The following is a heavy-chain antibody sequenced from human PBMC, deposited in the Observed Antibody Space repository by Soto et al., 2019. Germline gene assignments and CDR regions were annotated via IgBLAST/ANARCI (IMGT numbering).Heavy chain of an antibody. CDR3: ARDGAIGNRDYYGMDV. V-gene: IGHV3-33*01. CDR2: IWYDGSNK. J-gene: IGHJ6*02. CDR1: GFTFSSYG. D-gene: IGHD3-16*01. Sequence: QVQLVESGGGVVQPGRSLRLSCAASGFTFSSYGMHWVRQAPGKGLEWVAVIWYDGSNKYYADSVKGRFTISRDNSKNTLYLQMNSLRAEDTAVYYFARDGAIGNRDYYGMDVWGQGTTVTVSS.